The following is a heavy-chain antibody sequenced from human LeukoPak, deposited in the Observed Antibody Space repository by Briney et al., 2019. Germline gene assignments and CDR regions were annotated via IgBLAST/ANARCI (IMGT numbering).Heavy chain of an antibody. CDR1: GGTFSSYA. D-gene: IGHD3-22*01. J-gene: IGHJ4*02. CDR3: ARGEYYYDSSGYYRSDYFDY. V-gene: IGHV1-69*13. Sequence: SVKVSCKASGGTFSSYAISWVRQAPGQGLEWMGGIIPIFGTANYAQKFQGRVTITADESTSTAYMELSSLRSEDTAVYYCARGEYYYDSSGYYRSDYFDYWDQGTLVTVSS. CDR2: IIPIFGTA.